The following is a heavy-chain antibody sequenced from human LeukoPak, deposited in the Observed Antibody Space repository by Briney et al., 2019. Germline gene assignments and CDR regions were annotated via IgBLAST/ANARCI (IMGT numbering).Heavy chain of an antibody. CDR3: ARDSSSWYEYLNWFDP. CDR1: GYTFTGYY. D-gene: IGHD6-13*01. V-gene: IGHV1-2*02. J-gene: IGHJ5*02. Sequence: EASVKVSCKASGYTFTGYYMHWVRQAPGQGLEWMGWINPNSGGTNYAQKFQGRVTMTRDTSISTAYMELSRLRSDDTAVYDCARDSSSWYEYLNWFDPWGQGTLVTVSS. CDR2: INPNSGGT.